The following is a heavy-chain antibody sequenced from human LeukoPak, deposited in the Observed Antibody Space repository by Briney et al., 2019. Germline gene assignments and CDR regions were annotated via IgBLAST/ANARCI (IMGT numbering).Heavy chain of an antibody. CDR3: ARPWCSSTSCYDGYFDY. J-gene: IGHJ4*02. CDR2: ISAYNGNT. V-gene: IGHV1-18*01. CDR1: GYTLTSYG. Sequence: ASVKVSCKASGYTLTSYGISWVRQAPGQGLEWMGWISAYNGNTNYALKLQGRVTMTTDTSTSTAYMELRSLRSDDTAVYYCARPWCSSTSCYDGYFDYWGQGTLVTVSS. D-gene: IGHD2-2*01.